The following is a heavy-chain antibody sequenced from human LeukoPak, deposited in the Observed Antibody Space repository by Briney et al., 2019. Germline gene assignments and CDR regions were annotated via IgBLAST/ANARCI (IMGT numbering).Heavy chain of an antibody. Sequence: SVKLSCKAAGFGLTDYGISWARQAPAQGLEWVGRTGVANTNANNAQRFPDTLFFTTNTSSSSACMVLTRLSAVDSAAYYCARAFDQVWGTARRFDYWGQGTLVTVSS. V-gene: IGHV1-18*01. D-gene: IGHD3-16*01. CDR2: TGVANTNA. CDR1: GFGLTDYG. J-gene: IGHJ4*02. CDR3: ARAFDQVWGTARRFDY.